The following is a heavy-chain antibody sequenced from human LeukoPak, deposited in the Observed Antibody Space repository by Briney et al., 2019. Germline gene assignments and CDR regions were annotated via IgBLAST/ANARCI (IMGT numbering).Heavy chain of an antibody. J-gene: IGHJ6*04. V-gene: IGHV3-7*01. CDR3: AEPGITMIGGV. D-gene: IGHD3-10*02. Sequence: PGGSLRLSCAASGFTFSSYWMSWVRQAPGKGLEWVANIKLDGSEKYYVDSVKGRFTISRDNAKNSLYLQMNSLRAEDTAVYYCAEPGITMIGGVWGKGTTVTISS. CDR1: GFTFSSYW. CDR2: IKLDGSEK.